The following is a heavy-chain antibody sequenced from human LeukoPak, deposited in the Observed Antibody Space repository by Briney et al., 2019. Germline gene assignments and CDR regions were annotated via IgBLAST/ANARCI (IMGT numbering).Heavy chain of an antibody. CDR3: ATELRILSWGVDAFDI. CDR1: ALNFNSYA. D-gene: IGHD3-10*01. V-gene: IGHV3-30*04. CDR2: ISYDVSKT. Sequence: PGRSLRLSCAASALNFNSYAVHWVRQAPGKGLEWVAFISYDVSKTYHADSVKGRFTISRDTSKTKLYLQMKSMRGEDTAVYYCATELRILSWGVDAFDIWGQGKMVTVCS. J-gene: IGHJ3*02.